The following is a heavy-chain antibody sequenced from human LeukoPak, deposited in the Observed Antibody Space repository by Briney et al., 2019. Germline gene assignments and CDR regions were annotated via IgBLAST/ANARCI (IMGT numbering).Heavy chain of an antibody. J-gene: IGHJ6*02. CDR2: INPNSGGT. CDR1: GYTFTGYY. Sequence: GASVKVSCKASGYTFTGYYMHWVRQAPGQGLEWMGWINPNSGGTNYAQKFQGWVTMTRDTSISTAYMELSRLRSDDTAVYYCARDPGGLRFNGYGMDVWGQGTTVTVSS. D-gene: IGHD4-17*01. V-gene: IGHV1-2*04. CDR3: ARDPGGLRFNGYGMDV.